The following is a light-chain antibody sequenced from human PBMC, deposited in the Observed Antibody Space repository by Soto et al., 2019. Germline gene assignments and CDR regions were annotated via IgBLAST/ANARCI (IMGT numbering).Light chain of an antibody. Sequence: TQSPSTLSGSVGDRVTITCRASQTISSWLAWYQQKPGQAPRLLIYGASSRATGIPDRFSGSGSGTDFTLTISRLEPEDFAVYYCQQYGSSPGTFGQGTKVEIK. J-gene: IGKJ1*01. CDR2: GAS. V-gene: IGKV3-20*01. CDR1: QTISSW. CDR3: QQYGSSPGT.